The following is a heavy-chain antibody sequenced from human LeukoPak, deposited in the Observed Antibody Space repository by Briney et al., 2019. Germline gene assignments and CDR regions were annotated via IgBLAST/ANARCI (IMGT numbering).Heavy chain of an antibody. V-gene: IGHV4-39*01. D-gene: IGHD2-2*01. CDR1: GDSISSSSYS. CDR3: ARGSPNLNYCSSTSCYRHYYYMDV. CDR2: MYYSGST. Sequence: SETLSLTCTVSGDSISSSSYSWGWIRQPPGKGLEWIGSMYYSGSTYYNPSLTSRVTISVDTSKNQFSLKLSSVTAADTAVYYCARGSPNLNYCSSTSCYRHYYYMDVWGKGTTVTVSS. J-gene: IGHJ6*03.